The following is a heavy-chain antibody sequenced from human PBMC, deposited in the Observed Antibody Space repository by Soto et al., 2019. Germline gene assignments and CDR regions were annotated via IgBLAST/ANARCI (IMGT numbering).Heavy chain of an antibody. CDR2: ISAYNGNT. V-gene: IGHV1-18*01. Sequence: ASVKVSCKASGYTFTSYGISWVRQAPGQGLEWMGWISAYNGNTNYAQKLQGRVAMTTDTSTSTAYMELRSLRSDDTAVYYCASVSSSCPTRYFAYRGQGTPVTVSS. CDR3: ASVSSSCPTRYFAY. CDR1: GYTFTSYG. D-gene: IGHD6-13*01. J-gene: IGHJ4*02.